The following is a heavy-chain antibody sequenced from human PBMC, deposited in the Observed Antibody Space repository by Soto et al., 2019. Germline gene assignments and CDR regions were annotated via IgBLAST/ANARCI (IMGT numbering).Heavy chain of an antibody. D-gene: IGHD2-15*01. CDR3: ARPLICSGGSCYFGAFDI. Sequence: QVQLQQWGAGLLKPSETLSLTCAVYGGSFSGYYWSWIRQPPGKGLEWSGEINHSGSTNYNPSLKSRVTISVDTSKNQFSLKLSSVTAADTAVYYCARPLICSGGSCYFGAFDIWGQGTMVTVSS. CDR2: INHSGST. CDR1: GGSFSGYY. V-gene: IGHV4-34*01. J-gene: IGHJ3*02.